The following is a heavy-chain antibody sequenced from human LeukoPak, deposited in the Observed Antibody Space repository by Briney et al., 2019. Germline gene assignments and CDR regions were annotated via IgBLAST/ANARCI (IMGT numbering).Heavy chain of an antibody. J-gene: IGHJ4*02. Sequence: SVKVSCKASGGTFSSYAISWVRQAPGQGLEWMGRIIPIFGTANYAQKFQGRATITADKSTSTAYMELSSLRSEDTAVYYCALTIFGVVVDYWGQGTLVTVSS. CDR1: GGTFSSYA. D-gene: IGHD3-3*01. V-gene: IGHV1-69*06. CDR3: ALTIFGVVVDY. CDR2: IIPIFGTA.